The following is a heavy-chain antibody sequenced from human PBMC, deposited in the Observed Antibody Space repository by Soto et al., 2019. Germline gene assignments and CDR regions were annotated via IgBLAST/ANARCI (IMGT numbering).Heavy chain of an antibody. Sequence: QSGGSLRLSCSASGFTFSMFSMHWVRQAPGKGLEYVSGISSNGDSTYYADSVKGRFTISRDNSKNTLYLQMSSLRAVDTAVYYCVHPMSTVQIPPTWGQGTLVTVSS. J-gene: IGHJ5*02. CDR2: ISSNGDST. D-gene: IGHD4-17*01. CDR1: GFTFSMFS. V-gene: IGHV3-64D*06. CDR3: VHPMSTVQIPPT.